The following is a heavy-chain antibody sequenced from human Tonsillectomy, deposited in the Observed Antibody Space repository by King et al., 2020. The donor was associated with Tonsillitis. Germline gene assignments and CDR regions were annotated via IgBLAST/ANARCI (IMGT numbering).Heavy chain of an antibody. J-gene: IGHJ4*02. V-gene: IGHV3-7*03. D-gene: IGHD2-2*01. CDR2: IKQDGSEK. Sequence: DVQLVESGGGLVQPGGSLRLSCAASGFTFSSYWMSWVRQAPGKGLEWVANIKQDGSEKYYVDSVKGRFTISRDNAKNSLYLQMNSLRAEDTAVYYCASTVYCSSTSCYELDYWGQGTLVTVSS. CDR1: GFTFSSYW. CDR3: ASTVYCSSTSCYELDY.